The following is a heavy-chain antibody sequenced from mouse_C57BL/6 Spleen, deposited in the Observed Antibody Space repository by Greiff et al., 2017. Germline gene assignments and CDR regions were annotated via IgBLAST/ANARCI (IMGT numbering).Heavy chain of an antibody. J-gene: IGHJ2*01. D-gene: IGHD1-1*01. Sequence: VQLQQSGPELVKPGASVKIPCKASGYTFTDYNMDWVTQSHGKSLEWIGDINPNNGGTIYNQKFKGKATLTVDKSSSTAYMELRSLTSEDTAGYYCARSTVFTTVVADYFDYWGQGTTLTVSS. V-gene: IGHV1-18*01. CDR2: INPNNGGT. CDR3: ARSTVFTTVVADYFDY. CDR1: GYTFTDYN.